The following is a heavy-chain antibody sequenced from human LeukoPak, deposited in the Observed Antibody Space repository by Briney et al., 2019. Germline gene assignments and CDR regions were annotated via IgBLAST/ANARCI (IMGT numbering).Heavy chain of an antibody. V-gene: IGHV3-7*01. Sequence: GGSLRLSCAASGFTVSSNYMSWVRQAPGKGLEWVANIKQDGSEKYYVDSVKGRFTISRDNAKNSLYLQMNSLRAEDTAVYYCARSAGGSGSYYFDYWGQGTLVTVSS. CDR1: GFTVSSNY. CDR3: ARSAGGSGSYYFDY. CDR2: IKQDGSEK. J-gene: IGHJ4*02. D-gene: IGHD3-10*01.